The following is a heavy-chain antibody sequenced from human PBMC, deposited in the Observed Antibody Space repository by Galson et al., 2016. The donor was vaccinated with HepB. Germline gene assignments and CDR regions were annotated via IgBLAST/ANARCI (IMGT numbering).Heavy chain of an antibody. CDR2: ITWNSGRL. J-gene: IGHJ4*02. CDR1: GFTSNEYA. CDR3: AKDIGAGHNFGLSPNY. D-gene: IGHD1-1*01. Sequence: SLRLSCAASGFTSNEYAMHWVRQAPGQGLERVSGITWNSGRLVSADSARGRFTISRDSSKNSLYLQMNSLRVEDTAFYYCAKDIGAGHNFGLSPNYWGQGTLVTVSS. V-gene: IGHV3-9*02.